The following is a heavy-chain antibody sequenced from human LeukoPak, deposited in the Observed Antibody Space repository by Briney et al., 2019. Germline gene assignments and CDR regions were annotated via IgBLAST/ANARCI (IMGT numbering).Heavy chain of an antibody. Sequence: PSETLSLTCTVSGGSISSYYWSWIRRPAGKGLEWIGRIYTSGSTNYNPSLKSRVNISLDTSKNQFSLKLSSVTAADTAVYYCAREAPGRYSYGYVFLPQNYYYYYYMDVWGNGTTVTISS. CDR1: GGSISSYY. J-gene: IGHJ6*03. D-gene: IGHD5-18*01. CDR3: AREAPGRYSYGYVFLPQNYYYYYYMDV. V-gene: IGHV4-4*07. CDR2: IYTSGST.